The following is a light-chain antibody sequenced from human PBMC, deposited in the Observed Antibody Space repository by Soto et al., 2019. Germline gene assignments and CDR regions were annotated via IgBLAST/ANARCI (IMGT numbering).Light chain of an antibody. J-gene: IGKJ5*01. CDR2: GAS. Sequence: EIVLTQSPGTLSLSPGERATLSCRASQSVNTNYFSWHQQKSGQAPRLLIYGASSRATGIPDRFSGRGSGEAFFLFISRLRPEDFAAYFCQQYGSVPITFDKGTRLEI. V-gene: IGKV3-20*01. CDR1: QSVNTNY. CDR3: QQYGSVPIT.